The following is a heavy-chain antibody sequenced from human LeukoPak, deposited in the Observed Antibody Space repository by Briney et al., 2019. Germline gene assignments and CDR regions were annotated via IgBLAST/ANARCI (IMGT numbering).Heavy chain of an antibody. CDR2: IYHSGST. Sequence: SQTLSLTCAVSGGSISSGGYSWRWIRQPPGKGLEWIGYIYHSGSTYYNPSLKSRVTISVDRSKNQFSLKLSSVTAADTAVYYCARDKRNWINWFDPWGQGTLVTVSS. D-gene: IGHD1-1*01. J-gene: IGHJ5*02. V-gene: IGHV4-30-2*01. CDR3: ARDKRNWINWFDP. CDR1: GGSISSGGYS.